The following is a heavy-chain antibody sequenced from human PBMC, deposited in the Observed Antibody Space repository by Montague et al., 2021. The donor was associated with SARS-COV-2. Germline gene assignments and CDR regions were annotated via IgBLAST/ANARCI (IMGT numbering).Heavy chain of an antibody. V-gene: IGHV4-34*01. CDR2: VRHIGST. CDR3: ASDQGPFDY. CDR1: GGSLSEYY. Sequence: SETLSLTCGVYGGSLSEYYWTWIRQSPEKGLEWIGEVRHIGSTNYNPSLKSRVTMSVDKSKNQFSLKLRSVTAADTAVYYCASDQGPFDYWGQGTVVTVSS. J-gene: IGHJ4*02.